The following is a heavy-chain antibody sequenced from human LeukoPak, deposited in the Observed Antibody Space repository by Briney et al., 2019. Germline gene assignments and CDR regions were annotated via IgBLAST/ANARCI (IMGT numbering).Heavy chain of an antibody. V-gene: IGHV1-3*01. Sequence: ASVKVSCKASGYTFTGYYMHWVRQAPGQGLEWMGWINAGNGNTKYSQKFQGRVTITRDTSASTAYMELSSLRSEDTAVYYCNLYSSSWYYFDYWGQGTLVTVSS. CDR3: NLYSSSWYYFDY. D-gene: IGHD6-13*01. J-gene: IGHJ4*02. CDR2: INAGNGNT. CDR1: GYTFTGYY.